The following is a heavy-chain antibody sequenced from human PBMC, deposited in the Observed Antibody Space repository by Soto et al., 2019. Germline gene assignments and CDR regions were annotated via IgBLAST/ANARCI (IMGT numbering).Heavy chain of an antibody. CDR3: ARGDYQYSIDY. CDR1: GDSMTSGDYS. CDR2: IYRTGNT. D-gene: IGHD2-2*01. Sequence: SETLSLTCTVSGDSMTSGDYSWSWIRQPPGKGLEWLGYIYRTGNTHYSPSLKSRVSISQDRSKNQFSLELTSVTAADTAVYYCARGDYQYSIDYWGQGTLVTVS. V-gene: IGHV4-30-2*01. J-gene: IGHJ4*02.